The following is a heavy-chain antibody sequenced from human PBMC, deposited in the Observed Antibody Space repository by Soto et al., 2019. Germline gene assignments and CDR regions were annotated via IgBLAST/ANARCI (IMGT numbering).Heavy chain of an antibody. CDR1: GGSISSSSYY. J-gene: IGHJ4*02. CDR2: IYYSGNT. D-gene: IGHD5-12*01. V-gene: IGHV4-39*01. CDR3: VRHGVVTTYANFDY. Sequence: SETLSLTCTVSGGSISSSSYYWGWIRQPPGKGLEWTGSIYYSGNTYYNPSLKSRVTISVDTSKNKFSLRLTSVTAADTAGYYWVRHGVVTTYANFDYWGQGSPVTVSS.